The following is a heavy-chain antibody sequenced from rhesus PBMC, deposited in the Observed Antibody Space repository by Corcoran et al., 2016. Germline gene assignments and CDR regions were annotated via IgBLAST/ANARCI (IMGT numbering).Heavy chain of an antibody. V-gene: IGHV3S25*01. CDR1: GVTFSSYW. J-gene: IGHJ4*01. CDR2: INSVGVNT. Sequence: EVQLVESGGGLAKPGGSLRLSCAASGVTFSSYWMNWVREAPGKGLEWVSGINSVGVNTYYANSVKGRLTISRDNSKNTLSLQMHSLRAEDTAVYYCAKAPGGYSYTFDYWGQGVLVTVSS. D-gene: IGHD5-12*01. CDR3: AKAPGGYSYTFDY.